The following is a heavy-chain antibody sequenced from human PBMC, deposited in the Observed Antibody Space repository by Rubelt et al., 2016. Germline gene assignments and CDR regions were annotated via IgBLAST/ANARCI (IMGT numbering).Heavy chain of an antibody. J-gene: IGHJ4*02. Sequence: EWIGYIYYSGSTYYNPSLKSRVTISVDTSKNQFSLKLSSVTAADTAVYYCARARGGTGYSYWGQGTLVTVSS. CDR2: IYYSGST. D-gene: IGHD3/OR15-3a*01. V-gene: IGHV4-31*02. CDR3: ARARGGTGYSY.